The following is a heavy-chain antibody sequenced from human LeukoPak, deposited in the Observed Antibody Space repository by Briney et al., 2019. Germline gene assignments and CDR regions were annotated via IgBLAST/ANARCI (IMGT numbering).Heavy chain of an antibody. CDR1: GGTFSSYA. J-gene: IGHJ6*03. D-gene: IGHD2-21*01. Sequence: GASVKVSCKASGGTFSSYAISWVRQAPGQGLEWMGGIIPIFGTANYAQKFQGRVTITADESTSTAYMELSSLRSEDTAVYYCASGIRGYYYYYMDVWGKGTTVTISS. CDR2: IIPIFGTA. CDR3: ASGIRGYYYYYMDV. V-gene: IGHV1-69*13.